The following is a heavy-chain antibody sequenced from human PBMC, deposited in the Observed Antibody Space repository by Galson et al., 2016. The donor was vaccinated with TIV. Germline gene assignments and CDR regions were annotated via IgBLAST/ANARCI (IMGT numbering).Heavy chain of an antibody. CDR3: ARPSSSCRGCSYYYYMDV. CDR2: ILPIFGAA. V-gene: IGHV1-69*13. Sequence: SVKVSCKASGGTFNIYAISWVRQAPGQGLGWMGGILPIFGAATYAQKFQGRVTITADESTNTAYMELSSLKSDDTAMYYCARPSSSCRGCSYYYYMDVWGQGILVTVSS. D-gene: IGHD6-19*01. J-gene: IGHJ6*03. CDR1: GGTFNIYA.